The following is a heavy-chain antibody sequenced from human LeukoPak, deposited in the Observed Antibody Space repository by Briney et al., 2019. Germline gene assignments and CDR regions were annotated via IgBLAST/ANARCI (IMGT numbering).Heavy chain of an antibody. CDR2: IRYDGSNK. CDR1: GFTFISCG. D-gene: IGHD6-13*01. CDR3: AKEPSRSWDLFDY. Sequence: PGGSLRLSRAASGFTFISCGMHGGRQAPGKGLEWVAFIRYDGSNKYYADSVKGRFTISRDNSKNTLYLQMNSLRAEDTAVYYCAKEPSRSWDLFDYWGQGTLVTVSS. V-gene: IGHV3-30*02. J-gene: IGHJ4*02.